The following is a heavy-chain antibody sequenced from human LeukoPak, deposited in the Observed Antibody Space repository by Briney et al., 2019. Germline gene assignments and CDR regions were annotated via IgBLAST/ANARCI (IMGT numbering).Heavy chain of an antibody. CDR3: ARRIAAAGVGIVY. Sequence: ASVKVSCKASGHTFTSYDINWVRQATEQGLEWMGWMNPDSGNTGYAQKFQGRVTMTRNPSISTAYMELSSLTSEDTAVYYCARRIAAAGVGIVYWGQGTLVTVSS. CDR1: GHTFTSYD. V-gene: IGHV1-8*01. J-gene: IGHJ4*02. D-gene: IGHD6-13*01. CDR2: MNPDSGNT.